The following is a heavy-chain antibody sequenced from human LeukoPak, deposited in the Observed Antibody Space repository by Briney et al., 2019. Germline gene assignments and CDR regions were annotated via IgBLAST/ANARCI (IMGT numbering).Heavy chain of an antibody. D-gene: IGHD3-22*01. CDR2: ISGSGGST. V-gene: IGHV3-23*01. CDR1: GFTFSSYA. CDR3: AKDLVSYYDSSGYHLFDY. Sequence: PGASLRLSCAASGFTFSSYAMSWVCQAPGKGLEWVSAISGSGGSTYYADSVKGRFTISRDNSKNTLYLQMNSLRAEDTAVYYCAKDLVSYYDSSGYHLFDYWGQGTLVTVSS. J-gene: IGHJ4*02.